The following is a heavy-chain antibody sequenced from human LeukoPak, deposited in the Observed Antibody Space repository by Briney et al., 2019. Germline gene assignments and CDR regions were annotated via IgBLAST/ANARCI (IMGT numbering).Heavy chain of an antibody. CDR2: INHSGST. Sequence: SETLSLTCAVYGGSFSGYYWSWIRQPPGKGLEWIGEINHSGSTNYNPSLKSRVTISVDTSKNQFSLKLSSVTAADTAVYYCARGLPAYCSSTSCYANDHWGQGTLVTVSS. V-gene: IGHV4-34*01. CDR3: ARGLPAYCSSTSCYANDH. CDR1: GGSFSGYY. J-gene: IGHJ4*02. D-gene: IGHD2-2*01.